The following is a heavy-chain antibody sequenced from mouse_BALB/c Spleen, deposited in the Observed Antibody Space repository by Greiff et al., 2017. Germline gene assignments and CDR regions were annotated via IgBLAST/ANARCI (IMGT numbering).Heavy chain of an antibody. CDR1: GFTFSSFG. CDR3: ASQDLFAY. J-gene: IGHJ3*01. CDR2: INPSTGYT. Sequence: VQRVESGGGLVQPGGSRKLSCAASGFTFSSFGMHWVKQRPGQGLEWIGYINPSTGYTEYNQKFKDKATLTADKSSSTAYMQLSSLTSEDSAVYYCASQDLFAYWGQGTLVTVSA. V-gene: IGHV1-7*01.